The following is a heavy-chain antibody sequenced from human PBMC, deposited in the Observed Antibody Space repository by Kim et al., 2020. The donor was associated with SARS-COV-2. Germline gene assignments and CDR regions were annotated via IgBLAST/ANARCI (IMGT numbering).Heavy chain of an antibody. CDR3: ARVMEDCTEGSWYMEY. Sequence: GGSLRLSCVGSGFIFGSYSMNWVRQAPGKGLEWVAYISGSSDAIYYVDSVKGRFTISRVNAKNSLYLQMNSLRDEDTAVYYCARVMEDCTEGSWYMEY. J-gene: IGHJ1*01. CDR1: GFIFGSYS. V-gene: IGHV3-48*02. CDR2: ISGSSDAI. D-gene: IGHD2-8*02.